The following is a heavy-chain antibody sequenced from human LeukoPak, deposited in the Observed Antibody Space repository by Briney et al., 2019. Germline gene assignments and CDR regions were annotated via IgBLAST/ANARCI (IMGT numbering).Heavy chain of an antibody. CDR3: ARSGGDTVVVITPYYFDY. J-gene: IGHJ4*02. D-gene: IGHD3-22*01. V-gene: IGHV3-7*01. Sequence: GGSLRLSCAASGFTFSSYWMSWVRQAPGKGLEWVANIKQDASEKYYVDSVKGRFTISRDNAKNSLYLQMNSLRAEDTAVYYCARSGGDTVVVITPYYFDYWGQGTLVTVSS. CDR1: GFTFSSYW. CDR2: IKQDASEK.